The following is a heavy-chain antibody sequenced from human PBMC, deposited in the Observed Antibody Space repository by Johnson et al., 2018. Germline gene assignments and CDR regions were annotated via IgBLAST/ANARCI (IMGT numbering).Heavy chain of an antibody. D-gene: IGHD3-10*01. CDR2: INHSGST. Sequence: QVQLQQWGAGLLEPSETLSLTCAVYGGSLSGYYWSWIRQPPGKGLEWIGEINHSGSTNYNPSLKGRVSMSVYTSQNPFSLWLPSVTAADTAVYYCARGRRRKMVRGTTNLFLDQYDDCMDVWDKGATVTVSS. J-gene: IGHJ6*03. V-gene: IGHV4-34*01. CDR3: ARGRRRKMVRGTTNLFLDQYDDCMDV. CDR1: GGSLSGYY.